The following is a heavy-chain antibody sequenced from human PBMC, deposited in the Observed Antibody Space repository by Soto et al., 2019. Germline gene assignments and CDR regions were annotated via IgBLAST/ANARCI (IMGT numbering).Heavy chain of an antibody. Sequence: GGSLRLSCATSGLTFSNYAMSWVRQAPGGGLEWVSSMSGSSSTTYYADSVKGRFTISRDRSKNTLYLQMSSLRAEDTALYYCAKNQERELPRVIDFWGQGTLVTVPQ. D-gene: IGHD1-7*01. V-gene: IGHV3-23*01. J-gene: IGHJ4*02. CDR2: MSGSSSTT. CDR1: GLTFSNYA. CDR3: AKNQERELPRVIDF.